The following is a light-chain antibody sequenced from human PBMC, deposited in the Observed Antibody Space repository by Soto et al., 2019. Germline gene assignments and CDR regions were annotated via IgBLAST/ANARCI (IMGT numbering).Light chain of an antibody. CDR2: DVS. V-gene: IGLV2-11*01. J-gene: IGLJ3*02. CDR3: CSYAGNSLWV. CDR1: SIDVGGYNY. Sequence: QPVLTQPRSVSGSPGQSVTISCTGTSIDVGGYNYVSWYQQHPGKAPKLMIYDVSKWPSGVPDRFSGSKSGNTASLTISGLQAEDEADYYCCSYAGNSLWVFGGGTKVTVL.